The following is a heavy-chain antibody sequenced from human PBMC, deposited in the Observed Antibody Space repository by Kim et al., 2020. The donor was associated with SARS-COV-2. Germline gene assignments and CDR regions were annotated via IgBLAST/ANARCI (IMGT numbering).Heavy chain of an antibody. Sequence: GGSLRLSCAASGFTFSTYAMSWVRQAPGKGLEWVSGISDSGGSTYYADSVKGRFTISRDNSKNTLYLQMNSLRAEDTAVYSCAKIDGSGTFAWGQGTLVTVSS. CDR2: ISDSGGST. CDR1: GFTFSTYA. J-gene: IGHJ4*02. V-gene: IGHV3-23*01. CDR3: AKIDGSGTFA. D-gene: IGHD3-10*01.